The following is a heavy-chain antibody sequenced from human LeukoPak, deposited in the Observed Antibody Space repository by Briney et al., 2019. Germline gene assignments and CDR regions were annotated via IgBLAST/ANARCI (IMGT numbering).Heavy chain of an antibody. D-gene: IGHD3-22*01. J-gene: IGHJ4*02. CDR3: ARRGVHYYDSSGPNFDY. CDR1: GYSFTSYW. V-gene: IGHV5-51*01. Sequence: AASLKISCKGSGYSFTSYWIGWVRQMPGKGLEWMVIIYPGDSDTRYSPSFQGQVTISAAKSISTAYLQWSSLKASDTAMYYCARRGVHYYDSSGPNFDYWGQGTLVTVSS. CDR2: IYPGDSDT.